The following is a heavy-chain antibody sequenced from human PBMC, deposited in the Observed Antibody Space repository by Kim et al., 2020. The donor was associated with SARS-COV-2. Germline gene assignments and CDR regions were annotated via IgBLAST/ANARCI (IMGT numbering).Heavy chain of an antibody. CDR3: AKLVGADGLDY. V-gene: IGHV3-30*18. Sequence: GGSLRLSCKASGIAFSDYGMFWVRQAPGKGLDWVAVISHDATTQYYSDSVRGRFIVSRDNSKNTLYLRMNSLRPNDTAVYRCAKLVGADGLDYWGQGTLVAVSS. CDR2: ISHDATTQ. CDR1: GIAFSDYG. D-gene: IGHD2-15*01. J-gene: IGHJ4*02.